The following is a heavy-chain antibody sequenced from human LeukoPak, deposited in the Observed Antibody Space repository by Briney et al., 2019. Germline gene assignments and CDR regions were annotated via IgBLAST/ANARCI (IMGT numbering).Heavy chain of an antibody. V-gene: IGHV3-48*03. CDR2: ISSSGSTI. J-gene: IGHJ4*02. CDR1: GFTFSSYE. D-gene: IGHD3-22*01. Sequence: PGGSLRLSCAASGFTFSSYEMNWVRQAPGKGLEWVSYISSSGSTIYYADSVKGRFTISRDNAKNSLYLQMNSLRAEDTAVYYCARVIEDYYDSSGYYDYWGQGTLVTVSS. CDR3: ARVIEDYYDSSGYYDY.